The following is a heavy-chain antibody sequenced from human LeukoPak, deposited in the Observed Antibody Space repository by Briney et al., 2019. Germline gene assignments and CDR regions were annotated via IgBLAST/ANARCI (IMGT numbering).Heavy chain of an antibody. Sequence: GGSLRLSCAASGFTFSSYEMNWVRQAPGEGLEWVSYISSSGSTIYYADSVKGPFTISRDNAKNALYLQMNSLRAEDTSVYYCARCVPFWGFDYWGQENLVTVSS. CDR2: ISSSGSTI. J-gene: IGHJ4*02. D-gene: IGHD3-16*01. CDR1: GFTFSSYE. V-gene: IGHV3-48*03. CDR3: ARCVPFWGFDY.